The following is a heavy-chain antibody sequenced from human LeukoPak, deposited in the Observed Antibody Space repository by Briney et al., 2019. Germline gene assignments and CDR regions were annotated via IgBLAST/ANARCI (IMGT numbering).Heavy chain of an antibody. CDR1: GFTLCCFA. V-gene: IGHV3-23*01. CDR2: ISGRGGST. D-gene: IGHD6-6*01. CDR3: AKVMGEFWYSSSYYFDY. J-gene: IGHJ4*02. Sequence: HSGGSLRHSRAASGFTLCCFAVSWVRQAPGKGLEGVSAISGRGGSTYYSDCVNGRFTISIDNSKNTLYLQMNSLRAEDTAVDYCAKVMGEFWYSSSYYFDYWGQGTLVTVSS.